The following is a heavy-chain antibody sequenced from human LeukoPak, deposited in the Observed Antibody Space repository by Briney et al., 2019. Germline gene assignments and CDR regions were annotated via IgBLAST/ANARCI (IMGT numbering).Heavy chain of an antibody. Sequence: ASVKVSCKASGYTFTSYAMNWVRQAPGQGLEWMGWINTNNGNQTYAQGFTGRIVFSMDTSVSTLYLQISSLKAEDTAVYYCARKYDYGWGSSFYIDYWGQGTLVTVSS. CDR2: INTNNGNQ. CDR1: GYTFTSYA. CDR3: ARKYDYGWGSSFYIDY. J-gene: IGHJ4*02. V-gene: IGHV7-4-1*02. D-gene: IGHD3-10*01.